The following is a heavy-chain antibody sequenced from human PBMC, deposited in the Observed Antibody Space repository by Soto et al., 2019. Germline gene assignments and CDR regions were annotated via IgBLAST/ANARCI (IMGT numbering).Heavy chain of an antibody. J-gene: IGHJ4*02. V-gene: IGHV4-38-2*02. CDR2: IYHSGST. Sequence: PSETLSLTDAVSGYSIITGFSWGLIWQPPGKGLEWIGSIYHSGSTYYNLSLKSRVTISADTSKNQISLKLISVTAADTALYYCARDWATGFYHFDSWGQGTLLTVS. CDR1: GYSIITGFS. D-gene: IGHD1-1*01. CDR3: ARDWATGFYHFDS.